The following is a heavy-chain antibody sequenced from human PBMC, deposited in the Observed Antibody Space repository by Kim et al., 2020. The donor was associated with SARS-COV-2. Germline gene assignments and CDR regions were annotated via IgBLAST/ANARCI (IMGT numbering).Heavy chain of an antibody. CDR1: GFTFSTYW. V-gene: IGHV3-7*01. D-gene: IGHD1-26*01. J-gene: IGHJ4*02. CDR3: ARDWHLTAGDVVGD. CDR2: IKQDGSEE. Sequence: GGYLRLSCAASGFTFSTYWMSWVRQAPGKGLEWVANIKQDGSEEYYVDSVKGRFTISRDNAKNSLSLQMNSLRAEDTAVYYCARDWHLTAGDVVGDRGQGTLVTVSS.